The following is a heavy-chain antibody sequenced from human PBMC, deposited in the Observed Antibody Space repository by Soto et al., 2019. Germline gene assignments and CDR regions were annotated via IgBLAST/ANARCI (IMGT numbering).Heavy chain of an antibody. Sequence: ASVKVSCKTSGYTFTSYDINWVRQAPGQGLEWVGWMNTNSDDTRSAQKFRGRLTLTRDKSMRAVYMKLSNLRPDDTAVYYCAREWSAAGHFYGMDVWGQGTTVTVSS. D-gene: IGHD6-13*01. CDR3: AREWSAAGHFYGMDV. J-gene: IGHJ6*02. V-gene: IGHV1-8*01. CDR1: GYTFTSYD. CDR2: MNTNSDDT.